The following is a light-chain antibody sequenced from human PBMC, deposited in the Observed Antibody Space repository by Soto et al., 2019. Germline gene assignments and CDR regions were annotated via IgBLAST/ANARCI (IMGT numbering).Light chain of an antibody. Sequence: QSVLTQPASVSGSPGQSITISCTGTSSAVGGYSYVSWYQQHPGKGPKLIIYDVSNRPSGVSNRFSGSKSGNTASLTISGLQPEDEADYYCSSYGSSSTLVFGGGTKLTVL. CDR1: SSAVGGYSY. J-gene: IGLJ2*01. CDR3: SSYGSSSTLV. V-gene: IGLV2-14*03. CDR2: DVS.